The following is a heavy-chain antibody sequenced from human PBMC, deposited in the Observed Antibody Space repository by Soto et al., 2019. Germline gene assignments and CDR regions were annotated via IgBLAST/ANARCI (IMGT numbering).Heavy chain of an antibody. CDR2: IYYSGST. J-gene: IGHJ5*02. CDR3: ARDASGMFDP. Sequence: SETLSLTCTVSGGSISSYYWSWIRQPPGKGLEWIGYIYYSGSTNYNPSLKSRVTISVDTSKNQFSLKLSSVTAADTAVYSCARDASGMFDPWGQGTLVTVSS. CDR1: GGSISSYY. V-gene: IGHV4-59*01. D-gene: IGHD3-10*01.